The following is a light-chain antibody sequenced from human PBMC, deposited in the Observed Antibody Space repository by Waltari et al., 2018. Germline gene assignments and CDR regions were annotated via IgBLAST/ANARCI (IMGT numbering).Light chain of an antibody. CDR1: SSNIGSNY. CDR3: AAWDDSLSGSWV. CDR2: RNN. J-gene: IGLJ3*02. Sequence: QSVLTQPPSASGTPGQRVTISCSGSSSNIGSNYVYWYQQLPGTAPKLLIYRNNPRPSGVPDLFSGSKSGTSASLVISGLRSEDEADYYCAAWDDSLSGSWVFGGGTKLTVL. V-gene: IGLV1-47*01.